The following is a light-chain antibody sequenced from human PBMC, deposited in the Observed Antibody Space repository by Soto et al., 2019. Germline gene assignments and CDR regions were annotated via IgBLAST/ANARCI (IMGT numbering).Light chain of an antibody. V-gene: IGKV3-20*01. J-gene: IGKJ1*01. Sequence: IVLTQSPGTLSLSPGARATLSCRASQRISSSNFAWYQQKPGRAPRLLIYSTSNRAAGIPDRFSGSGSWTDFTLTISRLEPEDFAVYYCQQYGDSQTFGQGTKVDIK. CDR1: QRISSSN. CDR3: QQYGDSQT. CDR2: STS.